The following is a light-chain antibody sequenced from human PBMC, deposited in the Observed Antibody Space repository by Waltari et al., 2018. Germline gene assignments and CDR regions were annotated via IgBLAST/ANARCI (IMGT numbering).Light chain of an antibody. J-gene: IGLJ3*02. CDR2: VNSDGSH. V-gene: IGLV4-69*01. CDR1: SVHSTNV. CDR3: QTGGHGTWV. Sequence: HLVLSQSPSASASLGASVTLTCTLASVHSTNVIAWIQQQPEKGPRFLMRVNSDGSHSKGDEIPDRFSGSSSGTERYLTISSLQSEDEADYYCQTGGHGTWVFGGGTKLTVL.